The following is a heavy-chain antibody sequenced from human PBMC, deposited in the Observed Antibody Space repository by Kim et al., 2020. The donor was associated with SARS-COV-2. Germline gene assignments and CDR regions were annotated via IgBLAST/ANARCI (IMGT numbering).Heavy chain of an antibody. J-gene: IGHJ3*02. CDR1: GFTFSNYA. D-gene: IGHD3-9*01. V-gene: IGHV3-23*01. CDR3: AKHRGVLRPETGIWSHGLLTXXYRDDAXXI. CDR2: ISGSGGST. Sequence: GGSLRLSCAASGFTFSNYAMNWVRQAPGKGLEWVSVISGSGGSTYYADSVKGRFXXSXXNSKNTLXMQMSSLRIEDTAIYYCAKHRGVLRPETGIWSHGLLTXXYRDDAXXIWGQGXXVTVSS.